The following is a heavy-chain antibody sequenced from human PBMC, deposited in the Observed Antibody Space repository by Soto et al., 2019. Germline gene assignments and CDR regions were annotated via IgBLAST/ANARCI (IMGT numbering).Heavy chain of an antibody. CDR3: ARVEAVCLRYCGMEV. CDR1: GGTFSSYD. Sequence: QVHMVQSGAEVKTPGSSVKVSCKASGGTFSSYDISWVRQAPGQGLEWMGGIIPIFGTSNYAQKFQGRVTITADKSTSTAYMELSSLRSEDTAVYYCARVEAVCLRYCGMEVWVQGTAVTVSS. V-gene: IGHV1-69*06. J-gene: IGHJ6*02. D-gene: IGHD6-19*01. CDR2: IIPIFGTS.